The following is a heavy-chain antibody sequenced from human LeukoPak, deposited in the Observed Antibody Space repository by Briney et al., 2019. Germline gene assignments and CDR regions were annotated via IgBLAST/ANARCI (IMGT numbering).Heavy chain of an antibody. V-gene: IGHV3-21*01. CDR2: ISRGSTYI. Sequence: GGSLRLSCAASGFSFSTYNMNWVRQAPGKGLEWVSSISRGSTYIYYADSVKGRFTISRDNAKNSLYLQMNSLRAEDTAVHYCARDPPFDYWGQGTLVTVSS. CDR3: ARDPPFDY. J-gene: IGHJ4*02. CDR1: GFSFSTYN.